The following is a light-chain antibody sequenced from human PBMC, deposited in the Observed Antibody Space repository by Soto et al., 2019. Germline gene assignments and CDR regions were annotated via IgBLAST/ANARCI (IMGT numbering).Light chain of an antibody. CDR3: QLRNNWPPTWT. V-gene: IGKV3-11*01. CDR1: QSIGSY. CDR2: DAS. J-gene: IGKJ1*01. Sequence: EIVLTQSPATPSLSPGEIATLSCRASQSIGSYLAWYQQKPGQAPRLLIYDASNRATGIPARFSGSGSGTDFTLTISSLGPEDFAVYYCQLRNNWPPTWTFGQGTKVES.